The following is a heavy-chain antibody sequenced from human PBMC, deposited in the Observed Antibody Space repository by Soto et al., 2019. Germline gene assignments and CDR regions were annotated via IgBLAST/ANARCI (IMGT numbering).Heavy chain of an antibody. J-gene: IGHJ4*02. CDR1: GGSISSGGYY. D-gene: IGHD3-10*01. CDR2: IYYSGST. V-gene: IGHV4-31*03. Sequence: SETLSLTCTVSGGSISSGGYYWSWIRQHPGKGLEWIGYIYYSGSTYYNPSLKSRVTISVDTSKNQFSLKLSSVTAADTAVYYCARVGYGSGGYSVEYWGQGTLVTVS. CDR3: ARVGYGSGGYSVEY.